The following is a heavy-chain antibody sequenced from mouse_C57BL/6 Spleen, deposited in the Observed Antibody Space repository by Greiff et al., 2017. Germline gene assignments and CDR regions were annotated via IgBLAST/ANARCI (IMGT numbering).Heavy chain of an antibody. Sequence: VQLQQPGAELVRPGASVTLSCKASGYTFTGYELHWVKQTPVHGLEWIGAIDPETGGTAYNQKFKGKAILTADKSSSTAYMELRSLTSEDSAVYYCTRERKLYGSIYDDYWGQGTTLTVSS. CDR2: IDPETGGT. CDR1: GYTFTGYE. D-gene: IGHD1-1*01. V-gene: IGHV1-15*01. J-gene: IGHJ2*01. CDR3: TRERKLYGSIYDDY.